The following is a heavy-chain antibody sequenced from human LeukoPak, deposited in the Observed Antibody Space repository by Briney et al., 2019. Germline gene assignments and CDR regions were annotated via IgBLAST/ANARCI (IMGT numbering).Heavy chain of an antibody. D-gene: IGHD3-9*01. J-gene: IGHJ4*02. CDR1: GGSISSYY. CDR2: IYYTGRT. Sequence: TSETLSLTCTVPGGSISSYYWSWIRQPPGKGLEWIAYIYYTGRTNYNPTLKSRVTISVDTSENQLSLELISVTAADTAVYFCARLVTSYDILTGYSYYFDSWGQGTLVTVSS. V-gene: IGHV4-59*08. CDR3: ARLVTSYDILTGYSYYFDS.